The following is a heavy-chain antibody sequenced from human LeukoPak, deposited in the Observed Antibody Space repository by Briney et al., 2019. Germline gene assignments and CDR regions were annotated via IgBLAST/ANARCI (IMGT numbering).Heavy chain of an antibody. CDR2: INPNSGGT. V-gene: IGHV1-2*02. J-gene: IGHJ4*02. CDR1: GYTFTGYY. CDR3: VRDSGRGYGGFEPIFDS. Sequence: LRASVKVSCKASGYTFTGYYMHWVRQAPGQGLEWMGWINPNSGGTNYAQKFQGRVTMTRDTSISTAYMELSRLRSDDTAVYYCVRDSGRGYGGFEPIFDSWGQGTLVTVSS. D-gene: IGHD5-12*01.